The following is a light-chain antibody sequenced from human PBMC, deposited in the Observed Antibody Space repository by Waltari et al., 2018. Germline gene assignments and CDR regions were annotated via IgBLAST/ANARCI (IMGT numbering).Light chain of an antibody. V-gene: IGKV3-20*01. J-gene: IGKJ3*01. CDR2: GAS. Sequence: EIVLTQTPGTLSLSPGERAILSCRTSESISSIHLAWYQQKPGQVPRVLIYGASSRATGTPDRFSGSGSGTDFTLTISRLEPEDFGVYYCQQYGSSPFTFGPGTTVDIK. CDR3: QQYGSSPFT. CDR1: ESISSIH.